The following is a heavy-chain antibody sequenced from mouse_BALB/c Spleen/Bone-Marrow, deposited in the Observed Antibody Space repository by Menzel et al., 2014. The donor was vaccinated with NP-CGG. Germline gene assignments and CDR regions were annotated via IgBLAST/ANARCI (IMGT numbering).Heavy chain of an antibody. D-gene: IGHD2-1*01. CDR1: GFTFTSYW. CDR3: ARDGTYRYAMDY. J-gene: IGHJ4*01. Sequence: VQLQQSGAELVKPGASVKLSCMASGFTFTSYWIHWVKQRPGQGPEWIGEINPSNGRTNYNEKFKSKATLTEDKSSSTAYMQLSSLTSEDSAVYYCARDGTYRYAMDYWGQGTSVTVSS. CDR2: INPSNGRT. V-gene: IGHV1S81*02.